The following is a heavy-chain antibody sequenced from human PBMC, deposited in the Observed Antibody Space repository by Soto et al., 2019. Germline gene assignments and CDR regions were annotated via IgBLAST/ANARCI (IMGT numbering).Heavy chain of an antibody. J-gene: IGHJ4*02. CDR2: INSDGSSI. CDR1: GFTFSRYW. D-gene: IGHD5-18*01. CDR3: TAMSY. V-gene: IGHV3-74*01. Sequence: EVQLVESGGGLVPPGGSLRLSCAASGFTFSRYWMHWVRQAPGKGLVWVSRINSDGSSISYADSMKGRFIISRDNAKNKLYMQMNSLRHEDTAVYYYTAMSYWGQGTLVTVSS.